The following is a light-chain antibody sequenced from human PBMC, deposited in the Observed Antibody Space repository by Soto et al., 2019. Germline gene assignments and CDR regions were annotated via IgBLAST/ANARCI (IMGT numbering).Light chain of an antibody. Sequence: PRERVTLSCRASQSVSSSYLTWYQQKPGQAPRLIIYGASTRATSIPDRFSGSGSGTDFTLTISRLEPEECAVYYCQQYGRSGTFGQGTKVDI. J-gene: IGKJ1*01. CDR2: GAS. V-gene: IGKV3-20*01. CDR1: QSVSSSY. CDR3: QQYGRSGT.